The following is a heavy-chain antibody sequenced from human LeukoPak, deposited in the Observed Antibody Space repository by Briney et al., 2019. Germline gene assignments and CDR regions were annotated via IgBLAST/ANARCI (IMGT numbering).Heavy chain of an antibody. Sequence: GGSLRLSCAASEFSVGSNYMTWVRQAPGKGLEWVSLIYSGGSTYYADSVKGRFTISRDNSKNALYLQMNSLRAEDTAVYYCARGGIAAANWFDPWGQGTLVTVSS. D-gene: IGHD6-13*01. J-gene: IGHJ5*02. V-gene: IGHV3-66*01. CDR2: IYSGGST. CDR3: ARGGIAAANWFDP. CDR1: EFSVGSNY.